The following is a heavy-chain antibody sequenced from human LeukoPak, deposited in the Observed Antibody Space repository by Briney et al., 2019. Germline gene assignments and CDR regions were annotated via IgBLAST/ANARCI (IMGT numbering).Heavy chain of an antibody. Sequence: ASVKVSCKASGGTFSSYAISWVRQAPGQGLEWMGGIIPIFGTANYAQKFQGRVTITTDESTSTAYMELSSLRSEDTAVYYCAKGGAVGIQRDPADFDYWGQGTLVTVSS. J-gene: IGHJ4*02. CDR3: AKGGAVGIQRDPADFDY. CDR2: IIPIFGTA. D-gene: IGHD5-18*01. CDR1: GGTFSSYA. V-gene: IGHV1-69*05.